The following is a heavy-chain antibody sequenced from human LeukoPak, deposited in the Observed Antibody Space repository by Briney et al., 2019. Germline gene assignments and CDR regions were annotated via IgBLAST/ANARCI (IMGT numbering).Heavy chain of an antibody. CDR2: FNPNSGAT. J-gene: IGHJ4*02. CDR3: AREYGSGYYYVYLDY. D-gene: IGHD3-10*01. Sequence: ASVKVSCKASGYTFTGYYIHWVRQSPGQGPEWMGWFNPNSGATDSAQKFQGRVIMTGDTSISTAYMELSGLTSDDTAVYYCAREYGSGYYYVYLDYWGQGTLVTVSS. V-gene: IGHV1-2*02. CDR1: GYTFTGYY.